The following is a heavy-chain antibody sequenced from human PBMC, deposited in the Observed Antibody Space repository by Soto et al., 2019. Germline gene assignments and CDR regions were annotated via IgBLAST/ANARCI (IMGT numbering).Heavy chain of an antibody. CDR1: GFSLRTSLVG. CDR3: GHTRLHRLFDY. V-gene: IGHV2-5*02. J-gene: IGHJ4*02. D-gene: IGHD6-25*01. CDR2: IYWDDDK. Sequence: SGPTLVNPTQTLTLTCTFSGFSLRTSLVGVGWIRQPPGKALERLALIYWDDDKRYSPSLKGRITITKDTSKNQVVLTMTNMDPVDIATYYCGHTRLHRLFDYWGQGSLVTLSS.